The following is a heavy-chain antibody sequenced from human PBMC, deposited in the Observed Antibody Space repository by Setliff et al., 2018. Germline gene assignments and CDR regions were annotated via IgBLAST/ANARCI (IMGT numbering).Heavy chain of an antibody. CDR1: GGSISSGSYY. D-gene: IGHD3-10*01. J-gene: IGHJ3*02. V-gene: IGHV4-61*02. CDR3: ARTMVQTKLRAFDI. Sequence: SETLSLTCTVSGGSISSGSYYWSWIRQPAGKGLEWIGRISTSESSNYDPSLNSRVTISLDTSKNQFSLKLGSVTAADAAVYYCARTMVQTKLRAFDIWGQGTMVTVSS. CDR2: ISTSESS.